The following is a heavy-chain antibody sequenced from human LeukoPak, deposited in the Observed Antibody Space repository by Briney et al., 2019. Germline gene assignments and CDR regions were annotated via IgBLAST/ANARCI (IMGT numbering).Heavy chain of an antibody. J-gene: IGHJ3*02. D-gene: IGHD3-22*01. CDR2: IRYDGSNR. CDR1: GFTFSSYG. CDR3: AREVVVTRGAFDI. Sequence: GGSLRLSCAASGFTFSSYGMHWVRQPPGKGLEWVAFIRYDGSNRYFADSVKGRFTISRDNSKSTLYLQMNSLRAEDTAVYYCAREVVVTRGAFDIWGQGTMVTVSS. V-gene: IGHV3-30*02.